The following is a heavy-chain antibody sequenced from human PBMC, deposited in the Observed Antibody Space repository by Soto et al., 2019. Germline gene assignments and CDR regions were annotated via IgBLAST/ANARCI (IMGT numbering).Heavy chain of an antibody. J-gene: IGHJ6*02. Sequence: EVQLVESGGGLVKPGGSLRLSCAASGFTLSNAWMSWVRQAPGKGLEWVGRIKSKTDGGTTDYAAPVKGRFTISRDDSKNTLYLQMNSLKTEDTAVYYCTTGGYCSGGSCYPPYYYYYGMDVWGQGTTVTVSS. CDR1: GFTLSNAW. V-gene: IGHV3-15*01. CDR3: TTGGYCSGGSCYPPYYYYYGMDV. D-gene: IGHD2-15*01. CDR2: IKSKTDGGTT.